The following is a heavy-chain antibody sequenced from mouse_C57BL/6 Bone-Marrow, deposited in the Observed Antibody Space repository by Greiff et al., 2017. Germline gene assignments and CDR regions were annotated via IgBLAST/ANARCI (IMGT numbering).Heavy chain of an antibody. V-gene: IGHV8-8*01. CDR1: GFSLSTFGLG. CDR3: ARIRADGYYCFWYFDV. CDR2: IWWDDDN. D-gene: IGHD2-3*01. J-gene: IGHJ1*03. Sequence: QVTLKESGPGILQPSQTLSLTCSFSGFSLSTFGLGVGWIRQPSGKGLEWLAHIWWDDDNYYNPALKSRLTISNDTSKNQVFLKIANVDTADTATYYCARIRADGYYCFWYFDVWGTGTTVTVSS.